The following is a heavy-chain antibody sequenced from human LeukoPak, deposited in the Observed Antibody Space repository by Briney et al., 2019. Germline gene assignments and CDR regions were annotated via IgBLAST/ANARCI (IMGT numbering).Heavy chain of an antibody. J-gene: IGHJ4*02. V-gene: IGHV4-38-2*02. D-gene: IGHD6-19*01. CDR1: GYSISSGFY. CDR3: TRDPFSSGWSDS. CDR2: IYPIGSV. Sequence: PSETLSLTCEVSGYSISSGFYWGWIRQTPGKGLEWIGSIYPIGSVFYNPSLKSRVNISVDTSKNQFSLNLISVTAADMALYFCTRDPFSSGWSDSWGPGILVTLAS.